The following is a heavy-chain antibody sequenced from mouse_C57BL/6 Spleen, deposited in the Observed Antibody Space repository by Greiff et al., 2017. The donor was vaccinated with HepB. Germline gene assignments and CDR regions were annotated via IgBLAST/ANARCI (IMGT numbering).Heavy chain of an antibody. CDR3: TAGIVAHWYFDV. Sequence: EVMLVESGGGLVQPGGSMKLSCVASGFTFSNYWMNWVRQSPEKGLEWVAQIRLKSDNYATHYAESVKGRFTISRDDSKSSVYLQMNNLRAEDTGIYYCTAGIVAHWYFDVWGTGTTVTVSS. V-gene: IGHV6-3*01. J-gene: IGHJ1*03. D-gene: IGHD1-1*01. CDR1: GFTFSNYW. CDR2: IRLKSDNYAT.